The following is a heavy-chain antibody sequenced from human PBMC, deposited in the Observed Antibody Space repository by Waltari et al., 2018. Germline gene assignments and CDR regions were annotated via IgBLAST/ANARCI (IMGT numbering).Heavy chain of an antibody. J-gene: IGHJ4*02. CDR3: ASLFPTSDY. V-gene: IGHV3-21*01. D-gene: IGHD3-10*02. CDR2: ISSSSSYI. CDR1: GSTFSSYS. Sequence: EVQLVESGGGLVKPGGSLRLSCAASGSTFSSYSMNWVRQAPGKGLEWVSSISSSSSYIYYADSVKGRFTISRDNAKNSLYLQMNSLRAEDTAVYYCASLFPTSDYWGQGTLVTVSS.